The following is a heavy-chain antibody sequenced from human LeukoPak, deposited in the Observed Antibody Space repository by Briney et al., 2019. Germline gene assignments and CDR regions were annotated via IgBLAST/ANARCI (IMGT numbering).Heavy chain of an antibody. Sequence: SETLSLTCTVSGGSISSYYWSWIRQPPGKGLEWIGYIYYSGSTYYNPSLKSRVTISVDTSKNQFSLKLSSVTAADTAVYYCARDRYTGGSYYGHYYYGMDVWGQGTTVTVSS. J-gene: IGHJ6*02. CDR2: IYYSGST. CDR3: ARDRYTGGSYYGHYYYGMDV. CDR1: GGSISSYY. D-gene: IGHD1-26*01. V-gene: IGHV4-59*12.